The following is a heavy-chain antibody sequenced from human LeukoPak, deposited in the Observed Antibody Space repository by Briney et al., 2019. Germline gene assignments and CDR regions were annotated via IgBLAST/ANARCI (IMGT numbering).Heavy chain of an antibody. Sequence: SETLSLTCTVSGGSISSYYWSWIRQPPGKGLEWIGYIYYSGSTNYNPSLKSRVTISVDTSKNQFSLKLSSVTAADTAVYYCARDSPNDILTGPPTAGYWGQGTLVTVSS. CDR2: IYYSGST. CDR1: GGSISSYY. D-gene: IGHD3-9*01. V-gene: IGHV4-59*01. J-gene: IGHJ4*02. CDR3: ARDSPNDILTGPPTAGY.